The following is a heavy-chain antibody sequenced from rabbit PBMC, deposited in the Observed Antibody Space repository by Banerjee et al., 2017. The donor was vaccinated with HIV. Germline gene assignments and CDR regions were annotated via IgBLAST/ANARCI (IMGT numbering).Heavy chain of an antibody. CDR2: INAITGKP. V-gene: IGHV1S45*01. J-gene: IGHJ4*01. D-gene: IGHD1-1*01. CDR1: GFPFSNKVV. Sequence: QEQVLESGGGLVKPEGSLKLSCTASGFPFSNKVVMCWVRQAPGKGLEWIACINAITGKPVYASWAKGRFTISKTSSTTVTLQMTSLTVADTATYWCARAANNIGYCAGLWGQGTLVTVS. CDR3: ARAANNIGYCAGL.